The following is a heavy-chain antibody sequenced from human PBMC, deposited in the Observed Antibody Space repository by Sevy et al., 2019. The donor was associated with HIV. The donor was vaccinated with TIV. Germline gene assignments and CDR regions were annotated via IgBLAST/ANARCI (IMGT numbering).Heavy chain of an antibody. CDR3: ARDHVRDGNLGDYYYYAMDV. CDR1: GFTFSDYY. J-gene: IGHJ6*02. D-gene: IGHD3-16*01. Sequence: GGSLRLSCAASGFTFSDYYMTWIRQAPGKGLEWVSYIDGSGTTIYYTDSVKGRLTISRDNAKNSLYLQMNSLRAADTAVYYCARDHVRDGNLGDYYYYAMDVWGQGTTVTVSS. V-gene: IGHV3-11*01. CDR2: IDGSGTTI.